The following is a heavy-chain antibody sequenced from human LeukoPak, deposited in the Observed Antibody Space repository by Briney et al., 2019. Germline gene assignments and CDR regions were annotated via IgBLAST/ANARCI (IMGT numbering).Heavy chain of an antibody. D-gene: IGHD2-2*01. CDR1: GGTFSSYA. J-gene: IGHJ6*02. CDR3: ARDGGPPDIVVVPAAMRYYYGMDV. Sequence: SVKVSCKASGGTFSSYAISWVRQAPGQGLEWMGGIIPIFGTANYAQKFQGRVTITADKSTSTAYMELSSLRSEDTAVYYCARDGGPPDIVVVPAAMRYYYGMDVWGQGTTVTVSS. V-gene: IGHV1-69*06. CDR2: IIPIFGTA.